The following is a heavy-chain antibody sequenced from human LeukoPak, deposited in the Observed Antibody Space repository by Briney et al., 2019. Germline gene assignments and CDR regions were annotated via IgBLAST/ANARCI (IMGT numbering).Heavy chain of an antibody. J-gene: IGHJ5*02. D-gene: IGHD6-13*01. CDR2: IIPILGIA. CDR3: ARERMYSGSWYSDAYNWFDP. Sequence: ASVKVSCKASGGTFSSYAISWVRQAPGQGLEWMGRIIPILGIANYAQKFQGRVTITADKSTSTAYMELSSLRSEDTAVYYCARERMYSGSWYSDAYNWFDPWGQGTLVTASS. CDR1: GGTFSSYA. V-gene: IGHV1-69*04.